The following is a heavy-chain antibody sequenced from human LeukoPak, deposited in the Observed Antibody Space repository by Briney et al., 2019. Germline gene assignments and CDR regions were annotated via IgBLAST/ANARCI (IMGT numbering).Heavy chain of an antibody. J-gene: IGHJ6*03. Sequence: GASVKVSCKASGYTFTGYYMHWVRQAPGQGLEWMGWINPNSGGTNYAQKFQGRVTMTRDTSISTAYMELSRLRSDDTAVYYCAREGGYASNLYYYYYMDVWGKGTTVIVPS. V-gene: IGHV1-2*02. CDR1: GYTFTGYY. D-gene: IGHD5-12*01. CDR2: INPNSGGT. CDR3: AREGGYASNLYYYYYMDV.